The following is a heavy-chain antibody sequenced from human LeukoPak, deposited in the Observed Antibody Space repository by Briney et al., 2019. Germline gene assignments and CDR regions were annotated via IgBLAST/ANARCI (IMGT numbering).Heavy chain of an antibody. J-gene: IGHJ4*02. V-gene: IGHV2-5*01. CDR3: AHMDYDFWSGFLYIDY. Sequence: KESGPTLVKPTQTLTLTCTFSGFSLSTSGVGVGWIRQPPGKALEWLALIYWNDDRRYSPSLKSRLTITKDTSKNQVVLTMTNVDPVDTATYYCAHMDYDFWSGFLYIDYWGQGTLVTVSS. CDR2: IYWNDDR. D-gene: IGHD3-3*01. CDR1: GFSLSTSGVG.